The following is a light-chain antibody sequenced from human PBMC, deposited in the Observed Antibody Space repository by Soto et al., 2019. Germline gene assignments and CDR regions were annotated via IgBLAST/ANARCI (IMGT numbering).Light chain of an antibody. CDR1: QTIGSK. V-gene: IGKV3-15*01. Sequence: EIVMTQFPATLSVSLGESATLSCRASQTIGSKLAWYQHKPGQTPRLLIYGASTRATGIPARFSGSGSGTEFTLTISSLQSGDFFLYFCQQYNNCLSWTFGQGTRVDIK. CDR2: GAS. J-gene: IGKJ1*01. CDR3: QQYNNCLSWT.